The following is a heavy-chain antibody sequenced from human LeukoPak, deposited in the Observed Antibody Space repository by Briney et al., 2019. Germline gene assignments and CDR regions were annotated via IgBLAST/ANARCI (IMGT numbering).Heavy chain of an antibody. Sequence: SEILSLTCTVSGGSISTYYWSWIRQPPGKGLEWIGYIYYSGGTNYNPSLKSRVTISVDTSKNQFSLKLTSVTAADTAVYYCARRYSSGWEYNWFDPWGQGTLVTVSS. V-gene: IGHV4-59*08. CDR3: ARRYSSGWEYNWFDP. J-gene: IGHJ5*02. D-gene: IGHD6-19*01. CDR2: IYYSGGT. CDR1: GGSISTYY.